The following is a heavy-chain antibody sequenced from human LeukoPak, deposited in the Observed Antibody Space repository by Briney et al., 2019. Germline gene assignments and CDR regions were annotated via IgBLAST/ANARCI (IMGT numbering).Heavy chain of an antibody. J-gene: IGHJ3*02. Sequence: SSVKVSCKASGYTFSSYYVQWVRQAPGQGLEWMGIIHPSGGSTTYAQKFQGRVTMTRDTSTSTVYMELSSLRSEDTAAYYCARVRFSSGWYIAFDMWGQGTMVTVSS. V-gene: IGHV1-46*01. CDR1: GYTFSSYY. CDR3: ARVRFSSGWYIAFDM. CDR2: IHPSGGST. D-gene: IGHD6-19*01.